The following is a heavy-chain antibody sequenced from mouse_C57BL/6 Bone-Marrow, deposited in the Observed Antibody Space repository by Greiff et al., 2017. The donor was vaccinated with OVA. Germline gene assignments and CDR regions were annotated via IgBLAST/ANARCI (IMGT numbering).Heavy chain of an antibody. Sequence: VQLQQPGAELVRPGSSVKLSCKASGYTFTSYWMDWVKQRPGQGLEWIGNIYPSDSETHYNQKFKDKATLTVDKSSSTAYMQLSSLTSEDSAVYYCARVYGYDEGYYYAMDYWGQGTSVTVSS. CDR3: ARVYGYDEGYYYAMDY. D-gene: IGHD2-2*01. CDR2: IYPSDSET. CDR1: GYTFTSYW. V-gene: IGHV1-61*01. J-gene: IGHJ4*01.